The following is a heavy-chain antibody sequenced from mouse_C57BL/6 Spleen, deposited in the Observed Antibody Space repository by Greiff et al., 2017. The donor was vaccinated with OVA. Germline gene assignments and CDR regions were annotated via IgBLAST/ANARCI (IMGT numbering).Heavy chain of an antibody. CDR1: GFSFTSYG. Sequence: QVQLKESGPGLVQPSQSLSITCTVSGFSFTSYGVHWVRQSPGKGLEWLGVIWSGGSTDYNAAFISRLSISKDNSKSQVFFKMNSLQADDTAIYYCARQNYGSSYGFAYWGQGTLVTVSA. J-gene: IGHJ3*01. CDR2: IWSGGST. CDR3: ARQNYGSSYGFAY. V-gene: IGHV2-2*01. D-gene: IGHD1-1*01.